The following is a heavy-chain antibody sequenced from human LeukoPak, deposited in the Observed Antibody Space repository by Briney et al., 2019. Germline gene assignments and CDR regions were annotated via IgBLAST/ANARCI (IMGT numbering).Heavy chain of an antibody. CDR2: ISYDGNK. V-gene: IGHV3-30*03. Sequence: GGSLRLSCAASGFTFSSYAMSWVRQAPGKGLEWVAVISYDGNKYYADSVKGRFTISRDNSKNTLYLQMNSLRAEDTAVYYCTRSDDYGASGDYWGQGTLVTVSS. CDR3: TRSDDYGASGDY. J-gene: IGHJ4*02. D-gene: IGHD4-17*01. CDR1: GFTFSSYA.